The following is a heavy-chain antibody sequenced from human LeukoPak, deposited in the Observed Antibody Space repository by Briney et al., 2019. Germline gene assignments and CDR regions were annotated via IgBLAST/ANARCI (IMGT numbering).Heavy chain of an antibody. CDR3: ATYRYSSTWYDWFDP. J-gene: IGHJ5*02. CDR1: GFTFSSYE. Sequence: GGSLRLSCAASGFTFSSYEMNWVRQAPGKGLEWVSAISGSGGHTYYADSVKGRFTISRDNSKNTLYLQMNSLRAEDTAVYYCATYRYSSTWYDWFDPWGQGTLVTVSS. V-gene: IGHV3-23*01. CDR2: ISGSGGHT. D-gene: IGHD6-13*01.